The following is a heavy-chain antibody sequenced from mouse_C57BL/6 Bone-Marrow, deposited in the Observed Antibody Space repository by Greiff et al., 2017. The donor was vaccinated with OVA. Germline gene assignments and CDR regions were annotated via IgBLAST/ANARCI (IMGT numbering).Heavy chain of an antibody. J-gene: IGHJ4*01. Sequence: QVQLQQSGAELARPGASVKLSCKASGYTFTSSGISWVKQRTGQGLEWIGEIYPRSGNTYYNEKFKGKATLTADKSSSTAYMELRSLTSEDSAVYFCARIYEDAMDYWGQGTSVTVSS. CDR3: ARIYEDAMDY. CDR1: GYTFTSSG. V-gene: IGHV1-81*01. D-gene: IGHD2-3*01. CDR2: IYPRSGNT.